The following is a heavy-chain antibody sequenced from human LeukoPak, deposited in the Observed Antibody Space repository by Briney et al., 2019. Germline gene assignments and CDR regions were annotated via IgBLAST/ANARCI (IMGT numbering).Heavy chain of an antibody. CDR3: ARGPDYDILADYFDY. J-gene: IGHJ4*02. V-gene: IGHV3-30*04. CDR2: ISYDGSNK. Sequence: GGSLRLSCAASGITFSSYAMSWVRQAPGKGLEWVAVISYDGSNKFYADSVRGRFTISRDNSKNTLFLQMNSLRPEDTAVYYCARGPDYDILADYFDYWGQGTLVTVSS. D-gene: IGHD3-9*01. CDR1: GITFSSYA.